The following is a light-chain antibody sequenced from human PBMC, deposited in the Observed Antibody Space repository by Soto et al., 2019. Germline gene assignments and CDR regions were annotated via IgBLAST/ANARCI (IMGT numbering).Light chain of an antibody. J-gene: IGKJ1*01. V-gene: IGKV3-20*01. Sequence: ETVMTQSPATLPVSPGERATLSCRASQSVRSNLAWYQQKPGQAPRLLIYDASNRATGIPARFSGSGSGTDFTLTISRLEPEDFAVYYCQQYGSSPRTFGQGTKVDIK. CDR2: DAS. CDR1: QSVRSN. CDR3: QQYGSSPRT.